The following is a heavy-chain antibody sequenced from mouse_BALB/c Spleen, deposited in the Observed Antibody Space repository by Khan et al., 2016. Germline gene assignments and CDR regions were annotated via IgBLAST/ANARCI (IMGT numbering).Heavy chain of an antibody. Sequence: VQLQQPGAELVRSGASVKLSCTASAFNIIDYFMHWVKQRPEQGLEWIGWIDPENGDTEYAPKFQGKATMTADPSSNTAYLQLSSLTSADTAVYYCNAGWLGRDYYAMDYWGQGTSVTVSS. D-gene: IGHD4-1*01. CDR2: IDPENGDT. J-gene: IGHJ4*01. CDR3: NAGWLGRDYYAMDY. CDR1: AFNIIDYF. V-gene: IGHV14-4*02.